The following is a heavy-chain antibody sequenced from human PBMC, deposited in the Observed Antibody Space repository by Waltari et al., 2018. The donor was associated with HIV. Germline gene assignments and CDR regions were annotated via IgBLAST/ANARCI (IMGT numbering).Heavy chain of an antibody. CDR2: IWYDGSNK. CDR1: GFTFSSYG. Sequence: QAQLVESGGGVVQPGRSLRLSCAASGFTFSSYGMHWVRQAPGKGLEWVAVIWYDGSNKYYADSVKGRFTISRDNSKNTLYLQMNSLRAEDTAVYYCARGAFGEFTEYFQHWGQGTLVTVSS. CDR3: ARGAFGEFTEYFQH. V-gene: IGHV3-33*01. J-gene: IGHJ1*01. D-gene: IGHD3-10*01.